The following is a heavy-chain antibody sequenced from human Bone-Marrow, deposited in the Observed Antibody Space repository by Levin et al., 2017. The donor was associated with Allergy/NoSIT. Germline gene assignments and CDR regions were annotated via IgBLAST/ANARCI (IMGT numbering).Heavy chain of an antibody. D-gene: IGHD4-17*01. CDR1: GFTFKSYA. CDR2: ISGSGGST. V-gene: IGHV3-23*01. CDR3: AKGSGRTVTYYFDY. Sequence: GESLKISCAASGFTFKSYAMSWVRQAPGKGLEWVSAISGSGGSTYYADSVKGRFTISRDNSKNTLYLQMNRLRADDTAVYYCAKGSGRTVTYYFDYWGQGTLVTVSS. J-gene: IGHJ4*02.